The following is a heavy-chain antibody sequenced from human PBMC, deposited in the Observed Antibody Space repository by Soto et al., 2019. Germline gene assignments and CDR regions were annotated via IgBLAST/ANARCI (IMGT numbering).Heavy chain of an antibody. CDR1: GGAFSSYT. V-gene: IGHV1-69*02. CDR2: IIPILGIA. D-gene: IGHD2-2*01. J-gene: IGHJ4*02. Sequence: SVEVSDNGSGGAFSSYTISWVQKKNGQGLEWMGRIIPILGIANYAQKFQGRVTITADKSTSTAYMELSSLRSEDTAVYYCASSLYCSSTSCYRFDGGTDYWGQGTLVT. CDR3: ASSLYCSSTSCYRFDGGTDY.